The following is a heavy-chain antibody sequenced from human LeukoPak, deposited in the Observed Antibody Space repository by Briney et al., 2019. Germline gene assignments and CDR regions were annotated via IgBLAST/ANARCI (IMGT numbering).Heavy chain of an antibody. J-gene: IGHJ5*02. Sequence: GGSLRLSCAASGFTFSDYYMSWIRQAPGKGLEWVSYISSSSSTIYYADSVKGRFTISRDNAKNSLYLQMNSLRAEDTAVYYCAREGRFDFWSGYEKGDWFDPWGQGTLVTVSS. V-gene: IGHV3-11*04. CDR3: AREGRFDFWSGYEKGDWFDP. CDR2: ISSSSSTI. CDR1: GFTFSDYY. D-gene: IGHD3-3*01.